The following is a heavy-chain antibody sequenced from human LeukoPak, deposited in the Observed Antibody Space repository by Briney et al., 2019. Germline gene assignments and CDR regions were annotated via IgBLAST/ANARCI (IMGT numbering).Heavy chain of an antibody. CDR2: FDPEDGET. V-gene: IGHV1-24*01. D-gene: IGHD3-10*01. Sequence: ASVKVSCKVSGYTLTELSMHWVRQAPGKGLEWMGGFDPEDGETIYAQKFQGRVTMTEDTSTDTAYMELSSLRSEDTAVYYCARVPPGSITMVRGVITPYYYYGMDVWGQGTTVTVSS. CDR1: GYTLTELS. J-gene: IGHJ6*02. CDR3: ARVPPGSITMVRGVITPYYYYGMDV.